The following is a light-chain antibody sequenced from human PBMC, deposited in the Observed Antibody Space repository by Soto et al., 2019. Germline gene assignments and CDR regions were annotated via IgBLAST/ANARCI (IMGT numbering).Light chain of an antibody. Sequence: EVVLTQSPGTLSLSPGERATLSCRASQSVSNNYLAWYRRKPGQAPRLLIYGASYRATDIPGRFSGSGSGTDFTLTITRLEPEDFAVYYCQQYCSSPPTFGPGTTVEIK. CDR2: GAS. CDR1: QSVSNNY. CDR3: QQYCSSPPT. V-gene: IGKV3-20*01. J-gene: IGKJ1*01.